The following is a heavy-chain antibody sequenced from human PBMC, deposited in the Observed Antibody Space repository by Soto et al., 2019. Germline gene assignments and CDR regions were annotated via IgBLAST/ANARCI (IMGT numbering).Heavy chain of an antibody. D-gene: IGHD5-18*01. CDR1: GYTFTGYY. J-gene: IGHJ6*03. V-gene: IGHV1-2*04. CDR3: ARDHAEVTAMVRQRNYYYYYMDV. Sequence: GASVKVSCKASGYTFTGYYMQWVRQAPGQGLEWMGWINPNSGGTNYAQKFQGWVTMTRDTSISTAYMELSRLRSDDTAVYYCARDHAEVTAMVRQRNYYYYYMDVWGKGTTVTVSS. CDR2: INPNSGGT.